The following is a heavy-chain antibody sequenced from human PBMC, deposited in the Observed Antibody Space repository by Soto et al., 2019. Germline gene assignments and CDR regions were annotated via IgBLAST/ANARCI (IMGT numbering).Heavy chain of an antibody. Sequence: QVQLQQSGPGLVEPSQTLSLTCAVSGGSISSEYFHWTWIRQSPGKGLEWIGYIHYTGSIMYNPSFKSRLTMAVYTTKNQFSLQLTSVTAADTAVYFCAREDDGGDRDYYGLDVWGQGTTVTVSS. V-gene: IGHV4-30-4*08. CDR2: IHYTGSI. CDR3: AREDDGGDRDYYGLDV. D-gene: IGHD2-21*02. CDR1: GGSISSEYFH. J-gene: IGHJ6*02.